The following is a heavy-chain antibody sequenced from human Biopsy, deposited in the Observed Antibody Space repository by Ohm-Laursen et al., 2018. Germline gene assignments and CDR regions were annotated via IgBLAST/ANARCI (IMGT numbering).Heavy chain of an antibody. J-gene: IGHJ6*02. D-gene: IGHD3-22*01. Sequence: LRLSCAASGLIFIDYYMSWTRQAPGKGLEWIAYISARDGVVYYADSVKGRFTISRDNTNNSLYLQMTSLRPEDTAVFYCARGKYKDFSTGLPRPYHYTLDFWGPGTTVTVSS. CDR3: ARGKYKDFSTGLPRPYHYTLDF. CDR1: GLIFIDYY. CDR2: ISARDGVV. V-gene: IGHV3-11*01.